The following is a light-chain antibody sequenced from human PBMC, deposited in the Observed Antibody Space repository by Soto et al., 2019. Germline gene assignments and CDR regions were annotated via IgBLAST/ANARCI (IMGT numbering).Light chain of an antibody. Sequence: DIQLTQSPSFLSASVGDRVTITCRASQGISSYLAWYQQNPGNAPMVLIYGASTFRSRVRSRFSGSGSGTEFTLTISSLQPEDSATYQCQQLSNNPYTFGQGTRLEIK. CDR2: GAS. CDR1: QGISSY. V-gene: IGKV1-9*01. CDR3: QQLSNNPYT. J-gene: IGKJ5*01.